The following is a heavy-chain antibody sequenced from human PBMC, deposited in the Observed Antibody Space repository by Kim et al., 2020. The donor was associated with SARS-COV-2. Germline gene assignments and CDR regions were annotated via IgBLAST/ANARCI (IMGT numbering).Heavy chain of an antibody. CDR3: ARDWGCGSDCWQSAFDI. J-gene: IGHJ3*02. D-gene: IGHD2-21*02. CDR2: ITSDGSST. CDR1: GFTFSSYW. Sequence: GGSLRLSCAASGFTFSSYWMHWVRQAPGKGLVWVSRITSDGSSTSYADSVKGRFTISRDNAKNTLYLQMNSVRAEDTAVYYCARDWGCGSDCWQSAFDIWGQGTMVTGSS. V-gene: IGHV3-74*01.